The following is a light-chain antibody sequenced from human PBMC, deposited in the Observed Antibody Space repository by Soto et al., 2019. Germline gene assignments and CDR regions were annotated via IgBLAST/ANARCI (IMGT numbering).Light chain of an antibody. CDR1: QGIRND. CDR3: QHHNSYF. CDR2: VAS. V-gene: IGKV1-17*01. J-gene: IGKJ2*01. Sequence: DIQMTQSPSSLSASVGDRVTITCRACQGIRNDLGWHQQKPGKAPKRLIYVASRLQSGVPSRFSGSGSGTEFTLTISSLQPEDFTAYCCQHHNSYFFGQGTKLEIK.